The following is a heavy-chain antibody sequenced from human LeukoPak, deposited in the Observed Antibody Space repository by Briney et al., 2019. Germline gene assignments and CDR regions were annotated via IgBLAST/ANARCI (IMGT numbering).Heavy chain of an antibody. V-gene: IGHV4-4*07. CDR2: IYTGGTT. Sequence: SETLSLTCTVSGDAITSYNGNWIRQPAGKGLEWIGRIYTGGTTKYNPSLESRVTMSADTSSNQFSLKLSSVTAADTAVYYCARSAGWYWYFDLWGRGTLVTVSS. J-gene: IGHJ2*01. CDR3: ARSAGWYWYFDL. CDR1: GDAITSYN. D-gene: IGHD6-19*01.